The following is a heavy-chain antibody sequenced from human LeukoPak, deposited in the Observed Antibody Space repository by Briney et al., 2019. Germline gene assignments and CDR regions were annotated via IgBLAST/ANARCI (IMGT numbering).Heavy chain of an antibody. V-gene: IGHV3-33*01. CDR3: ARDQGTSTTAPKRKGRFDP. D-gene: IGHD1-1*01. CDR2: IWYEGRNK. Sequence: GGSLRLSCAASGFTFSNRDMHWLRQAPGKALEWVALIWYEGRNKEYAESVKGIFSISRDNSKNTLYMQMNSLRDEDTAVYYCARDQGTSTTAPKRKGRFDPWGQGTVVTVSS. J-gene: IGHJ5*02. CDR1: GFTFSNRD.